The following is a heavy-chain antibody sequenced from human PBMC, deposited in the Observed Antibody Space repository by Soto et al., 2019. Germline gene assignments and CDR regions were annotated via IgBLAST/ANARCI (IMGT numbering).Heavy chain of an antibody. D-gene: IGHD3-3*02. CDR1: GYSFTSYW. CDR2: IYPGDSDT. V-gene: IGHV5-51*01. J-gene: IGHJ6*03. Sequence: GESLKISCKGSGYSFTSYWIGWVRQMPGKGLEWMGIIYPGDSDTRYSPSFQGQVAISADKSISTAYLQWSSLKASDTAMYYCASNSMPQYRYYYYYMDVWGKGTTVTVSS. CDR3: ASNSMPQYRYYYYYMDV.